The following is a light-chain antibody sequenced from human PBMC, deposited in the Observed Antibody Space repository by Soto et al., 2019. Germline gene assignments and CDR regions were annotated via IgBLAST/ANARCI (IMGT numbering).Light chain of an antibody. CDR3: QHYDSSPPYT. CDR2: GAS. J-gene: IGKJ2*01. CDR1: QSVTTN. Sequence: EVVMTQSPATLSVSPGERVTFSCRASQSVTTNLAWYQHKPGQSPRLLIYGASTRATGIPDRFSGSGSGTDFTLTISRVEPEDFALYYCQHYDSSPPYTFGQGTKVDIK. V-gene: IGKV3-20*01.